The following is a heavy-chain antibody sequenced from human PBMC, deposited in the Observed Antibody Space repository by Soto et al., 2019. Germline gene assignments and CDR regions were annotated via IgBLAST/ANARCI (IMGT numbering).Heavy chain of an antibody. J-gene: IGHJ3*02. CDR1: GGSINTGGCY. Sequence: LSLTCTVSGGSINTGGCYWSWIRQHPAKGLEWIGYIYYSGSTNYNPSLESRLTTSIDTSKNQFSLKLMSVTAADTAVYYCARETVRGKDSEAFDIWGQGTMVTVSS. V-gene: IGHV4-31*03. CDR3: ARETVRGKDSEAFDI. D-gene: IGHD2-21*01. CDR2: IYYSGST.